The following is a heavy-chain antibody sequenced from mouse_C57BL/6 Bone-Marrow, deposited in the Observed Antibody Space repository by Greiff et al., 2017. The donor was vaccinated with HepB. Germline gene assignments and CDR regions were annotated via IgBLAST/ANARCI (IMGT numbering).Heavy chain of an antibody. CDR1: EYAFPSHD. J-gene: IGHJ3*01. Sequence: EVQLVESGGGLVQPGESLKLSCESNEYAFPSHDMSWVRKTPEQRLELVAAINSDGGSTYYQDTMERRFIITRDNTMKTLYLQMSRLRSEDTAVYYCAKHYGYSSAYWGQGTLVTVSA. CDR2: INSDGGST. V-gene: IGHV5-2*01. CDR3: AKHYGYSSAY. D-gene: IGHD2-2*01.